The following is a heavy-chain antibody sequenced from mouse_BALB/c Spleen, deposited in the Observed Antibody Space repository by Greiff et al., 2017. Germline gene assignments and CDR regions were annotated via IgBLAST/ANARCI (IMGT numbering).Heavy chain of an antibody. Sequence: EVQLVESGPSLVKPSQTLSLTCSVTGDSITSGYWNWIRKFPGNKLEYMGYISYSGSTYYNPSLKSRISITRDTSKNQYYLQLNSVTTEDTATYYCARRGYRYDKWYFDVWGAGTTVTVSS. CDR3: ARRGYRYDKWYFDV. CDR1: GDSITSGY. CDR2: ISYSGST. D-gene: IGHD2-14*01. V-gene: IGHV3-8*02. J-gene: IGHJ1*01.